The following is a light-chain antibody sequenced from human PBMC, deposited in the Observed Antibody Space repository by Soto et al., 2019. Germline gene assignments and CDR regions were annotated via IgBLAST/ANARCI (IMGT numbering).Light chain of an antibody. CDR2: SNS. Sequence: QSLMSQPPSVSRAPGHRFTISCSGSSSDIVEGYDVHWYQQLPGTAPKLLFYSNSNRPSGVPDRFSASKSGTSASLEITGPKAEDEADYFCQSYDNSMSGYVFGPGTKVTVL. CDR1: SSDIVEGYD. V-gene: IGLV1-40*01. J-gene: IGLJ1*01. CDR3: QSYDNSMSGYV.